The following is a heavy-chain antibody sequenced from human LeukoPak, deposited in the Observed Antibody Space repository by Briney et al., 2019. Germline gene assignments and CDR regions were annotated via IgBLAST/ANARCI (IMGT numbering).Heavy chain of an antibody. D-gene: IGHD3-22*01. V-gene: IGHV3-48*01. CDR3: ARGGRYYDSSPLGY. CDR2: ISSSSSTI. CDR1: GFTFSSYS. Sequence: AGGSLRLSCAASGFTFSSYSMNWVRQAPGKGLEWVSCISSSSSTIYYADSVKGRFTISRDNAKNSLYLQMNSLRAEDTAVYYCARGGRYYDSSPLGYWGQGTLVTVSS. J-gene: IGHJ4*02.